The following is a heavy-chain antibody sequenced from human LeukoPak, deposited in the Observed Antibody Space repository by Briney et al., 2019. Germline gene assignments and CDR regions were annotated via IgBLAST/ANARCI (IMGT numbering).Heavy chain of an antibody. CDR1: GFTFSSYG. Sequence: PGGSLRLSCAASGFTFSSYGMHWVRQAPGKGLEWVAVISYDGSNKYYADSVKGRFTISRDNSKNTLYLQMNSLRAEDTAVYYCASVGVAGGVYFDYWGQGTLVTVSP. J-gene: IGHJ4*02. D-gene: IGHD6-19*01. V-gene: IGHV3-30*03. CDR2: ISYDGSNK. CDR3: ASVGVAGGVYFDY.